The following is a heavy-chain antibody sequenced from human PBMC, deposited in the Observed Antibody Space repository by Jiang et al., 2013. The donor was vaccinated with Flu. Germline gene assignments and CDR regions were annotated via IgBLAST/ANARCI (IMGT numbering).Heavy chain of an antibody. CDR1: GGSISSSTYY. V-gene: IGHV4-39*07. Sequence: LLKPSETLSLTCTVSGGSISSSTYYWGWIRQSPGKGLEWIGGIYDTGSTYSPPSLKSRVTMSVDTSKNQFSLKLRSVTAADTAVYYCARAQKYSGFELPYFDYWAREPWSPSPQ. CDR3: ARAQKYSGFELPYFDY. J-gene: IGHJ4*02. CDR2: IYDTGST. D-gene: IGHD5-12*01.